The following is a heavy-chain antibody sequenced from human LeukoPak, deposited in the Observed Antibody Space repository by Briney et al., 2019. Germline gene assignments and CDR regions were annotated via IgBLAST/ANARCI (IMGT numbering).Heavy chain of an antibody. V-gene: IGHV4-34*01. CDR1: GGSFSGYY. J-gene: IGHJ4*02. CDR2: INHSGST. D-gene: IGHD2/OR15-2a*01. CDR3: ARHEPDAFFFDY. Sequence: PSETLSLTCAVYGGSFSGYYWSWIRQPPGKGLEWIGEINHSGSTNYNPSLKSRVTISVDTSKNQFSLKLSSVTAADTAVYYCARHEPDAFFFDYWGQGTLVTVSS.